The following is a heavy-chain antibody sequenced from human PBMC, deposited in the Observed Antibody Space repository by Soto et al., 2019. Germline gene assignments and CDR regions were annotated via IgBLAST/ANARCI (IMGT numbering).Heavy chain of an antibody. V-gene: IGHV1-3*01. D-gene: IGHD6-19*01. CDR1: GYTFTSYA. J-gene: IGHJ4*02. CDR3: ARDLGGWPDY. CDR2: INAGNGNT. Sequence: ASVKVSCKTSGYTFTSYAMHWVRQAPGQRLEWMGWINAGNGNTKYSQKFQGRVTITIDTSASTAYTELSSLRSEDTAIYYCARDLGGWPDYWGQGTLVTVSS.